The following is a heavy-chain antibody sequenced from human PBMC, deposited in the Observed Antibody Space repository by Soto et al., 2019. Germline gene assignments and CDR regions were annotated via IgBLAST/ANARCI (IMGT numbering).Heavy chain of an antibody. J-gene: IGHJ6*03. CDR1: GFTVSSNY. Sequence: EVQLVESGGGLVQPGGSLSLSCAASGFTVSSNYMSWVRQAPGKGLEWVSVIYSGCSTYYGDSVRGRFTITRHNSKNTLYLQMNNLRAVDTAVYYCARVAPYYVSGYDSYDYYMDVWGEGTAVTVSS. V-gene: IGHV3-53*04. CDR3: ARVAPYYVSGYDSYDYYMDV. CDR2: IYSGCST. D-gene: IGHD5-12*01.